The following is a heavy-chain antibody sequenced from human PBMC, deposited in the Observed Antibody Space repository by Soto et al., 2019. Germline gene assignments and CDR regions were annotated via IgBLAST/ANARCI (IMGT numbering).Heavy chain of an antibody. CDR1: GYTFTSYA. CDR2: INAGNGNT. J-gene: IGHJ6*02. CDR3: ARVGFWSGYYYHGMDV. D-gene: IGHD3-3*01. V-gene: IGHV1-3*01. Sequence: ASVKVSCKASGYTFTSYAMHWVRQAPGQRLEWMGWINAGNGNTKYSQKFQGRVTITRDTSASTAYMELSSLRSEDTAVYYCARVGFWSGYYYHGMDVWGQGTTVTVSS.